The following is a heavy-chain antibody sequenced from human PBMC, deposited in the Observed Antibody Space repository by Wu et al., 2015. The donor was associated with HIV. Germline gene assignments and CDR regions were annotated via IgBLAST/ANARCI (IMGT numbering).Heavy chain of an antibody. J-gene: IGHJ3*02. CDR3: AKTGDDYGDYGDAFDI. D-gene: IGHD4-17*01. V-gene: IGHV1-69*05. CDR1: GGTFSSYA. CDR2: IIPIFGTA. Sequence: QVQLVQSGAEVKKPGSSVKVSCKASGGTFSSYAISWVRQAPGQGLEWMGGIIPIFGTANYAQKFQGRVTITTDESTSTAYMELSSLRSEDTAVYYCAKTGDDYGDYGDAFDIWGQGTMVTVSS.